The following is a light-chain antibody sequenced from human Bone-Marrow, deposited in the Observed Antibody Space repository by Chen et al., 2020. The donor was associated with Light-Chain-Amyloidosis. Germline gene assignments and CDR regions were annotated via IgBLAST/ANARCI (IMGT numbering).Light chain of an antibody. CDR1: HIGSTS. CDR3: QVWDRSSDRPV. V-gene: IGLV3-21*03. CDR2: DDS. Sequence: SYVPTQPSLVSVAPGKTATNACGGNHIGSTSVHWYQQTPGQAPLLVVYDDSDRPSGIPERLSGSNSGNTATLTISRVEAGDEADYYCQVWDRSSDRPVFGGGTKLTVL. J-gene: IGLJ3*02.